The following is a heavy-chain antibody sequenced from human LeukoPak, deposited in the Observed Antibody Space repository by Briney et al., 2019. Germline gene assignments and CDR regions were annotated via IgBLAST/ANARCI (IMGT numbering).Heavy chain of an antibody. Sequence: GGSLRLSCAASGFTFSSYGMHWVRQAPGKGLEWVAVICYDGSNKYYADSVKGRFTISRDNSKNTLYLQMNSLRAEDTAVYYCARGKTPGIAVSKYFQHWGQGTLVTVSS. J-gene: IGHJ1*01. CDR1: GFTFSSYG. CDR3: ARGKTPGIAVSKYFQH. V-gene: IGHV3-33*01. CDR2: ICYDGSNK. D-gene: IGHD6-19*01.